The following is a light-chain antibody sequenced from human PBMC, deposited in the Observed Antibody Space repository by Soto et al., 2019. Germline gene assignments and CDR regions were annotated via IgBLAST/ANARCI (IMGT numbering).Light chain of an antibody. V-gene: IGLV2-11*01. CDR3: CSYAGTYTYV. Sequence: QSALTQPRSVSGSPGQSVTISCTGTSSDVGGYNSVSWYQQHPGNAPKLLIYDVSKRPSGVPDRFSGSKSGNTASLTISGLQAEDEADYYCCSYAGTYTYVFGTETKLTVL. CDR1: SSDVGGYNS. CDR2: DVS. J-gene: IGLJ1*01.